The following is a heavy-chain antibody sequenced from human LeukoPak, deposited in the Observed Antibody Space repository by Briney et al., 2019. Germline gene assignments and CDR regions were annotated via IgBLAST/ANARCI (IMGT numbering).Heavy chain of an antibody. D-gene: IGHD1-26*01. CDR2: ISASSRTT. CDR3: ASQSSGSSTRAPDF. CDR1: GVIFSSLS. J-gene: IGHJ4*02. Sequence: GGSLRLSCETSGVIFSSLSWNWVRQPPGKGLEWPSYISASSRTTYYADSVKGRFIVSRDNAKNSLFLQMDSLRADDTALYYCASQSSGSSTRAPDFWGQGTVVTVSS. V-gene: IGHV3-48*04.